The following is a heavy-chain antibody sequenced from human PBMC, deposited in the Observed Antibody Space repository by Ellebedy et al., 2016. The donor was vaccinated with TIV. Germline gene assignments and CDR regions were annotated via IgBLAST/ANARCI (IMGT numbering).Heavy chain of an antibody. Sequence: SETLSLTXTVSGGSISSYYWSWIRQPAGKGLEWIGRIYTSGSTNYNPSLKSRVTMSVDTSKNQFSLKLSSVTAADTAVYYCAREEVGSSGWYTVFDYWGQGTLVTVSS. J-gene: IGHJ4*02. CDR1: GGSISSYY. V-gene: IGHV4-4*07. CDR3: AREEVGSSGWYTVFDY. D-gene: IGHD6-19*01. CDR2: IYTSGST.